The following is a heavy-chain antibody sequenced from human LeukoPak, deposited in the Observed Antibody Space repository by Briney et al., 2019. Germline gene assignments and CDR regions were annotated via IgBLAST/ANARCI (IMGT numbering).Heavy chain of an antibody. CDR1: GFTFSSYD. J-gene: IGHJ4*02. CDR3: ARVYSSGWDY. Sequence: GGSLRLSCAASGFTFSSYDMNWLRQAPGKGLEWVSYISTSGSTIYYADSVKGRFTISRDNAKNSPYLQMNSLRAEDTAVYYCARVYSSGWDYWGQGTLVTVSS. V-gene: IGHV3-48*03. D-gene: IGHD6-19*01. CDR2: ISTSGSTI.